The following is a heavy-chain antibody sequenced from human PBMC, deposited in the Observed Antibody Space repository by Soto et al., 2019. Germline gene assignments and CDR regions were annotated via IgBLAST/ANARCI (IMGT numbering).Heavy chain of an antibody. CDR1: GFTVSSNY. Sequence: EVQLVESGGGLVQPGGSLRLSCAASGFTVSSNYMSWVRQAPGKGLEWVSVIYSGGSTYYADSVKGRFTISRDNSKNTVYLQKNSLRAEDTAVYYCARDTSEGYYGSWCWGQGTLVTVSS. CDR3: ARDTSEGYYGSWC. J-gene: IGHJ4*02. D-gene: IGHD3-10*01. V-gene: IGHV3-66*01. CDR2: IYSGGST.